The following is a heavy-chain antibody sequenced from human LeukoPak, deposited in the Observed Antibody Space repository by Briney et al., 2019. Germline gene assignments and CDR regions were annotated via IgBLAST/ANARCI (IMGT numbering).Heavy chain of an antibody. J-gene: IGHJ4*02. CDR1: GFTFSSYG. Sequence: GGSLRLSCAASGFTFSSYGMHWVRQAPGKGLEWVAVISYDGSNKYYADSVKGRFTISRDNSKNTLYLQMNSLRAEDTAVYYCAKWGIYYYDSSGYYFRGGFDYWGQGTLVTVSS. CDR2: ISYDGSNK. D-gene: IGHD3-22*01. V-gene: IGHV3-30*18. CDR3: AKWGIYYYDSSGYYFRGGFDY.